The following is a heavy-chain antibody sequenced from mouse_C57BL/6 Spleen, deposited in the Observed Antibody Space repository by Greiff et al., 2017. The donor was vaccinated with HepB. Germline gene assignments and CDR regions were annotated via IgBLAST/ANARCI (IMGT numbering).Heavy chain of an antibody. CDR1: GFTFSDYY. CDR2: INYDGSST. D-gene: IGHD1-1*01. J-gene: IGHJ2*01. V-gene: IGHV5-16*01. CDR3: ARYYYGSSYDY. Sequence: EVKVVESEGGLVQPGSSMKLSCTASGFTFSDYYMAWVRQVPEKGLEWVANINYDGSSTYYLDSLKSRFIISRDNAKNILYLQMSSLKSEDTATYYCARYYYGSSYDYWGQGTTLTVSS.